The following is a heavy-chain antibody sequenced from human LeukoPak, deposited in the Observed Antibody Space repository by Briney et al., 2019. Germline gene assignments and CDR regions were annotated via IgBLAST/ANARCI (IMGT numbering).Heavy chain of an antibody. CDR1: GXTFSSYG. CDR2: ISYDGSNK. Sequence: GGSLRLSCAASGXTFSSYGMHWVRQAPGKGLEWVAVISYDGSNKYYADSVKGRFTISRDNSKNTLYLQMNSLRAEDTAVYYCAKDRYGSGKNWFDPWGQGTLVTVSS. D-gene: IGHD3-10*01. J-gene: IGHJ5*02. V-gene: IGHV3-30*18. CDR3: AKDRYGSGKNWFDP.